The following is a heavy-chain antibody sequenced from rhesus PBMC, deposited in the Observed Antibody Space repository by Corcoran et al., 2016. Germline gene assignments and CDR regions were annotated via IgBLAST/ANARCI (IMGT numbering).Heavy chain of an antibody. CDR3: ARSYEDDYWLLLHPKEYFEF. J-gene: IGHJ1*01. CDR1: GGSISGYYY. CDR2: IDGKSSIT. Sequence: QVKLQQWGEGLVKPSETLSLTCAVYGGSISGYYYWSWIRQAPGKGLEWIGNIDGKSSITNYNPSLKNPVTISKDTSKNQFSLKLSSVTAADTAVYYCARSYEDDYWLLLHPKEYFEFWGQGALVTVSS. V-gene: IGHV4-73*01. D-gene: IGHD3S6*01.